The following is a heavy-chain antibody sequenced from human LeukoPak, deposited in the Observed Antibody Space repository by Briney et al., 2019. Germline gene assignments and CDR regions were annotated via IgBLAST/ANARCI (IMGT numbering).Heavy chain of an antibody. J-gene: IGHJ4*02. V-gene: IGHV4-30-2*01. CDR1: GGSISSGGYY. CDR2: IYHSGST. D-gene: IGHD6-19*01. CDR3: ARVHSSGWYGDFDY. Sequence: PSETLSLTCTVSGGSISSGGYYWSWIRQPPGKGLEWIGYIYHSGSTYYNPSLKSRVTISVDRSKNQFSLKLSSVTAADTAVYYCARVHSSGWYGDFDYWGQGTLVTVSS.